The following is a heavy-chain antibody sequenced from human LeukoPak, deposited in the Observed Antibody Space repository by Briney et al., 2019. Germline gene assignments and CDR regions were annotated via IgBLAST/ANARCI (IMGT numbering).Heavy chain of an antibody. CDR2: IRSGGSST. D-gene: IGHD5-24*01. V-gene: IGHV3-74*01. CDR1: GFTFSSYW. CDR3: AKDDYNRH. J-gene: IGHJ4*02. Sequence: PGGSLRLSCAASGFTFSSYWMHWVRQVPGKGLVWVSRIRSGGSSTSYADSVKGRFTISRDNAKNTLYLQMSSLRVDDTAVYYCAKDDYNRHWGQGTLVTVSS.